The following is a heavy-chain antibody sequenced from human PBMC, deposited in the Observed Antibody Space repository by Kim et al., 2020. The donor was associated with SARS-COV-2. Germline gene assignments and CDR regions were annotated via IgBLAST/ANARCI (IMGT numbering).Heavy chain of an antibody. J-gene: IGHJ4*02. CDR3: ARDVSYDYVWGSYRYHYFDY. V-gene: IGHV4-59*01. Sequence: SETLSLTCTVSGGSISSYYWSWIRQPPGKGLEWIGYIYYSGSTNYNPSLKSRVTISVDTSKNQFSLKLSSVTAADTAVYYCARDVSYDYVWGSYRYHYFDYWGQGTLVTVSS. CDR1: GGSISSYY. D-gene: IGHD3-16*02. CDR2: IYYSGST.